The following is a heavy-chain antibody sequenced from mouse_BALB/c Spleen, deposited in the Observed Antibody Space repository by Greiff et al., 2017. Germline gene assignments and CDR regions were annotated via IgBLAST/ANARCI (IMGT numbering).Heavy chain of an antibody. CDR3: AREGDYAMDY. CDR2: INSNGGST. Sequence: EVMLVESGGGLVKPGGSLKLSCAASGFTFSSYGMSWVRQTPDKRLELVATINSNGGSTYYPDSVKGRFTISRDNAKNTLYLQMSSLKSEDTAMYYCAREGDYAMDYWGQGTSVTVSS. V-gene: IGHV5-6-3*01. J-gene: IGHJ4*01. CDR1: GFTFSSYG.